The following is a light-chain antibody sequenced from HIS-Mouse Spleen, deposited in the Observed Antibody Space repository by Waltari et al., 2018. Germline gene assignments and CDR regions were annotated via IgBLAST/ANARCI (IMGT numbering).Light chain of an antibody. CDR2: EVS. CDR3: SSYTSSSTF. V-gene: IGLV2-14*01. Sequence: QSALTQPASVSGSPGQPITISCTGTSRHVGGYNFVSWYQQHPGKAPKLMIYEVSNRPSGVSNRFSDSKSGNTASLTISGLQAEDEADYYCSSYTSSSTFFGTGTKVTVL. J-gene: IGLJ1*01. CDR1: SRHVGGYNF.